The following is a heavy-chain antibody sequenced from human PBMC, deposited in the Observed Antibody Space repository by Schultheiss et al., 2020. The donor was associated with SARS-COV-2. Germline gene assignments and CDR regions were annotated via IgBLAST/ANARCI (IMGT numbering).Heavy chain of an antibody. V-gene: IGHV3-23*01. CDR3: ARFPLQYSSSWEEWWFDP. J-gene: IGHJ5*02. Sequence: GESLKISCAASGFTVSSKHMSWVRQAPGKGPEWVSSTSGGNNAIDYADSVKGRFTISRDNSKNTLYLQMNSLRAEDTAVYYCARFPLQYSSSWEEWWFDPWGQGTLVTVSS. CDR2: TSGGNNAI. D-gene: IGHD6-13*01. CDR1: GFTVSSKH.